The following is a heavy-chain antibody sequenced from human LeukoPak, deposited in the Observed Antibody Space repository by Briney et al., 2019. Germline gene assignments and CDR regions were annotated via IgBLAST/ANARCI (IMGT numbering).Heavy chain of an antibody. J-gene: IGHJ4*02. CDR2: INHSGST. CDR3: ARDRFDFWSGNYFDC. CDR1: GGSFSGYY. V-gene: IGHV4-34*01. Sequence: SETLSLTCAVYGGSFSGYYWSWIRQPPGKGLEWIGEINHSGSTNYNPSLKSRVTISVDTSKNQFSLKLSSVTAADTAVYYCARDRFDFWSGNYFDCWGQGTLVTVSS. D-gene: IGHD3-3*01.